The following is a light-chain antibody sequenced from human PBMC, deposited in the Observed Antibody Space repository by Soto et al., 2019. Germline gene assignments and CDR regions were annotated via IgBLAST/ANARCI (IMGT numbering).Light chain of an antibody. J-gene: IGLJ2*01. CDR3: YSYVGSIS. CDR1: SSDVGSHNF. Sequence: QSVLTQPASVSGSPGQSITISCTGTSSDVGSHNFVSWYQQHPGKAPELMIYEVSKRPSGVSSRFSGSKSGNTASLTISGLQAEDEAAYYCYSYVGSISFGGGTKVTVL. V-gene: IGLV2-23*02. CDR2: EVS.